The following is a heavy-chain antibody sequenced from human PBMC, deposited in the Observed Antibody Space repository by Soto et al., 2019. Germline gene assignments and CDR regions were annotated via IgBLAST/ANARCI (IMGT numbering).Heavy chain of an antibody. CDR2: ISGSGGST. Sequence: GGSLRLSCAASGFTFSSYAMSWVRQAPGKGLEWVSAISGSGGSTYYANSVKGRFTISRDNSKNTLYLQMNSLRAEDTAVYYCAKDQPAVNYDSSGYYYDYWGQGTLVTVSS. CDR1: GFTFSSYA. D-gene: IGHD3-22*01. CDR3: AKDQPAVNYDSSGYYYDY. V-gene: IGHV3-23*01. J-gene: IGHJ4*02.